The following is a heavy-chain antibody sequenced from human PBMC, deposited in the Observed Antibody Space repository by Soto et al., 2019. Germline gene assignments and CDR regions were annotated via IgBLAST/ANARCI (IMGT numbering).Heavy chain of an antibody. CDR2: ISSSSGST. Sequence: EVQLLESGGGLVQPGGPLRLSCAASGFTFSTYAMAWVRQAPGKGLEWVSSISSSSGSTFYADSVKGRFTISRDNSENTLSLQMNSLRAEDTAVYYCAKQPLKVPLRFDYWGQGTLVTVSS. D-gene: IGHD6-25*01. CDR1: GFTFSTYA. J-gene: IGHJ4*02. CDR3: AKQPLKVPLRFDY. V-gene: IGHV3-23*01.